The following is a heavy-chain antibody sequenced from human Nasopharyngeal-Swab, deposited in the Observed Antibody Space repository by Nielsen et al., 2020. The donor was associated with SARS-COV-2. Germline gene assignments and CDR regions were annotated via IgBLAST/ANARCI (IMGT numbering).Heavy chain of an antibody. D-gene: IGHD3-3*01. CDR3: AKETIFGGGMDV. Sequence: GGSLRLSCAASGFTFDDCAMHWVRQAPGKGLEWVSGISWNSGSIGYADSVKGRFTISRDNAKNSLYLQMNSLRAEDMALYYCAKETIFGGGMDVWGQGTTVTVSS. J-gene: IGHJ6*02. V-gene: IGHV3-9*03. CDR1: GFTFDDCA. CDR2: ISWNSGSI.